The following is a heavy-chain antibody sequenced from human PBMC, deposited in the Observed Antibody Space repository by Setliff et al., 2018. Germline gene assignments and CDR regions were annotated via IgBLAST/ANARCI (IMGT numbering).Heavy chain of an antibody. V-gene: IGHV3-30*02. J-gene: IGHJ4*01. CDR1: GFAFSTYG. Sequence: GGSLRLSCAASGFAFSTYGIHWVRHTPGKGLEWVAYIRYGGSKKDYADYVRGRFTISRDDSKNPVSLQMSSLRAEDTAVYYCAKEIQPRRGPVYDSSGLAFDYWGQGTLVTVSS. D-gene: IGHD3-22*01. CDR3: AKEIQPRRGPVYDSSGLAFDY. CDR2: IRYGGSKK.